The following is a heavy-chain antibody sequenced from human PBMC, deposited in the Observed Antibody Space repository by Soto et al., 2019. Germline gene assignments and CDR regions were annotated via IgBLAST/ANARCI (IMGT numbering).Heavy chain of an antibody. D-gene: IGHD2-21*02. CDR2: IYTSGST. Sequence: SETLPLTCTVSGASISGHYWSWIRQTAGKALEWIGRIYTSGSTNYNPSLKRRVTMSVDTSKNQFSLQLSSVTAADTAVSYCARDPESVVVTAIGPYYFDYWGQATLVTVS. CDR1: GASISGHY. CDR3: ARDPESVVVTAIGPYYFDY. J-gene: IGHJ4*02. V-gene: IGHV4-4*07.